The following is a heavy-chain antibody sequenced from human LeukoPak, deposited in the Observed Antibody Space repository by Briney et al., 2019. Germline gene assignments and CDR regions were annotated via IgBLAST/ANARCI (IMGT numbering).Heavy chain of an antibody. CDR3: ARDRSCTGGSCYMDV. CDR1: GFTFSNSA. J-gene: IGHJ6*03. V-gene: IGHV3-23*01. Sequence: GGSLRLSCAASGFTFSNSALSWVRQAPGKGLEWVSDISGSGGSTYYADSVKGRFTISRDNSKNTLSLQMSSLRVEDTAVYYCARDRSCTGGSCYMDVWGRGTTVTVSS. D-gene: IGHD2-15*01. CDR2: ISGSGGST.